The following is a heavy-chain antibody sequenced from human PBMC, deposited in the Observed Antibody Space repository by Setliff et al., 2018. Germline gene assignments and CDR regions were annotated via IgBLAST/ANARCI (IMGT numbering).Heavy chain of an antibody. CDR2: ISPDSIYI. CDR3: ARSPANGGHDAFDI. J-gene: IGHJ3*02. V-gene: IGHV3-21*01. D-gene: IGHD6-25*01. Sequence: GGSLRLSCAASGFTFRTFSMHWVRQAPGKGLEWVSSISPDSIYIYYADSVKGRLTISRDNAWDSLFLQMNSLGAEDTAVYYCARSPANGGHDAFDIWGRGTMVTVSS. CDR1: GFTFRTFS.